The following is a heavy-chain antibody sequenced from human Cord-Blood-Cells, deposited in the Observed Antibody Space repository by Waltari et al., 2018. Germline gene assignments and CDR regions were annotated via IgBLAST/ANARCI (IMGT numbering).Heavy chain of an antibody. Sequence: QVQLVQSGAEVKKPGASVKVSCKASGYTFTSYGISWVRQAPGQGIEWMGWISAYNGNTNYAQKLKGRVTMTTDTSTSTAYMELRSLRSDDTAVYYCARDLHGYREKDAFDIWGQGTMVTVSS. CDR3: ARDLHGYREKDAFDI. D-gene: IGHD5-12*01. V-gene: IGHV1-18*01. CDR2: ISAYNGNT. J-gene: IGHJ3*02. CDR1: GYTFTSYG.